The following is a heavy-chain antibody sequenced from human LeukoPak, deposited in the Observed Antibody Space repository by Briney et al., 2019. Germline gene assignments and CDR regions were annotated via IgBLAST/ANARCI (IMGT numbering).Heavy chain of an antibody. CDR1: GSTFSNYA. CDR3: AKSPPYCSGGSCYTGPNYFDY. D-gene: IGHD2-15*01. CDR2: ISSSGGRT. Sequence: GGSLRHSCAASGSTFSNYAMSWVRQAPGKGLEWVSTISSSGGRTFYADSVKGRFTISRDNSKNTLYPQMNSLRAEDTAVYYCAKSPPYCSGGSCYTGPNYFDYWGQGTLVTVSS. V-gene: IGHV3-23*01. J-gene: IGHJ4*02.